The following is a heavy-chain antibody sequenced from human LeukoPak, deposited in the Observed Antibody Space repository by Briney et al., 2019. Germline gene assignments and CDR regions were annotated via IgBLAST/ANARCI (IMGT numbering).Heavy chain of an antibody. J-gene: IGHJ4*02. CDR3: ARGNDFWSGYYFDY. D-gene: IGHD3-3*01. Sequence: GASVKVSCKASGYTFTTYDLSWVRQAPGQGLEWMGWISAYSGNTDYAEKFQDRVTMTIDTSTGTAYMELRRLRSDDTAVYYCARGNDFWSGYYFDYWGRGTLVTVSS. V-gene: IGHV1-18*01. CDR2: ISAYSGNT. CDR1: GYTFTTYD.